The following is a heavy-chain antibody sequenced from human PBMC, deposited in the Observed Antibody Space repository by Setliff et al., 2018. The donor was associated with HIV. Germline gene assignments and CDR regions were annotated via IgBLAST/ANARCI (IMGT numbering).Heavy chain of an antibody. CDR3: GNTFSGSHNV. V-gene: IGHV1-2*02. D-gene: IGHD1-26*01. CDR2: INPDSGGT. Sequence: ASVKVSCKASGYTFTDYYIHWVRQAPGHGLEWMGWINPDSGGTNYAQNFQGRVTMTRDTSINTAYMELSRLRSDDTAVYYCGNTFSGSHNVWGKGTAVTVSS. J-gene: IGHJ6*04. CDR1: GYTFTDYY.